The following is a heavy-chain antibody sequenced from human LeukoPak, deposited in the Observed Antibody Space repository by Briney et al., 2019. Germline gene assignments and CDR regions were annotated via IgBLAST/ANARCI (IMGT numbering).Heavy chain of an antibody. CDR3: ARHCGGDCVHAFDI. V-gene: IGHV4-39*01. CDR1: GGSISSSRSY. J-gene: IGHJ3*02. Sequence: SQTLSLTCTVSGGSISSSRSYWGWIRQPPGKGLEWIGTISYSGNTYYNPSLKSRVTISIDTSKNQFSLRLSSVTAADTAVHYCARHCGGDCVHAFDIWGQGTMVTVSS. D-gene: IGHD2-21*02. CDR2: ISYSGNT.